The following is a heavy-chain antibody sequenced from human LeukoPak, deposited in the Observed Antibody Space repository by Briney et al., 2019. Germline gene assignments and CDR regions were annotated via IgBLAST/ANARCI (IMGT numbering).Heavy chain of an antibody. CDR1: GGSISSGDYY. CDR3: ARVGPMVRGAHYYYYYMDV. Sequence: SETLSLTCTVSGGSISSGDYYWSWIRQPPGKGLEWIGYIYYSGSTYYNPSLKSRVTISVDTSKNQFSLKLSSVTAADTAVYYCARVGPMVRGAHYYYYYMDVWGKGTTVTVSS. J-gene: IGHJ6*03. V-gene: IGHV4-30-4*08. CDR2: IYYSGST. D-gene: IGHD3-10*01.